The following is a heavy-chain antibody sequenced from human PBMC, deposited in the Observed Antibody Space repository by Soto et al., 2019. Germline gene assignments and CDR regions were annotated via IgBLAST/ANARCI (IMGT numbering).Heavy chain of an antibody. V-gene: IGHV1-2*04. D-gene: IGHD3-10*01. CDR2: INPNSGDT. Sequence: QVQLVQSGAEVKKPGASVKVSCKASGYTFNGYYMHWVRQAPGQGLEWMGWINPNSGDTNYAQKFEGWVTMTMDTSISTAYMELTRLTSDDTAMYYCARSGISIFRGVLSELDYWGQGTLVTVSS. J-gene: IGHJ4*02. CDR3: ARSGISIFRGVLSELDY. CDR1: GYTFNGYY.